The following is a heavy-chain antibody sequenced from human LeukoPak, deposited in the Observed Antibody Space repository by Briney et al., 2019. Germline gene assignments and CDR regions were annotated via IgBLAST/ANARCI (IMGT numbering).Heavy chain of an antibody. CDR1: GGSISSYY. D-gene: IGHD3-10*01. Sequence: PSETLSLTCTVSGGSISSYYWSWIRQPPGKGLEWIGYIYDSGSTNYNPSLKSRITISVDTSKNQFSLKLSSVTAADTAVYYCARSNSGANYYYYYMDVWGKGTTVTISS. J-gene: IGHJ6*03. V-gene: IGHV4-59*01. CDR2: IYDSGST. CDR3: ARSNSGANYYYYYMDV.